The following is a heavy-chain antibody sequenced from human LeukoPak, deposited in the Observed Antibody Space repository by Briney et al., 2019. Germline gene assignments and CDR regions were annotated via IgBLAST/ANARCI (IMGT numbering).Heavy chain of an antibody. CDR3: ARQLYYGSGSYFEPLKSFWFDP. Sequence: GESLKISCKGSGYSFTSYWIGWVRQMPGKGLEWMGIIYPGDSDTKYSSSFQGQVTISADKSISTACLQWSSLKASGTAMYYCARQLYYGSGSYFEPLKSFWFDPWGQGTLVTVSS. V-gene: IGHV5-51*01. J-gene: IGHJ5*02. CDR2: IYPGDSDT. D-gene: IGHD3-10*01. CDR1: GYSFTSYW.